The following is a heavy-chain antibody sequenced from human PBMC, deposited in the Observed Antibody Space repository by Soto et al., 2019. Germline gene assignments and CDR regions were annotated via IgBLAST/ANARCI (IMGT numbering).Heavy chain of an antibody. CDR1: GGSTSSSDW. D-gene: IGHD1-26*01. J-gene: IGHJ4*02. V-gene: IGHV4-4*02. CDR2: IHRDGVT. Sequence: QVHLQESGPGLVKPSETLSLTCAISGGSTSSSDWWTWVRQPPGEGLEWIGEIHRDGVTNYNSSLKSRHTISLDQSRNQFSLSLTSVTAADAAVYFCAGRPEIHPRWGQGILVPVSS. CDR3: AGRPEIHPR.